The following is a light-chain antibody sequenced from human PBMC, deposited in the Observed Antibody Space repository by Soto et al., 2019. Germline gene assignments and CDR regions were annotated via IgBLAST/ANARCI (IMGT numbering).Light chain of an antibody. CDR2: DAS. Sequence: ETVMTQSPATLSVSPGERATLSCRASQSVSDNLAWYQQKPGQAPRLLIYDASTRATGIPARFSGSGSGTEFTLTISSLQSADFALYFCQQYNNWPFTFGPGTKVDIK. CDR3: QQYNNWPFT. V-gene: IGKV3-15*01. CDR1: QSVSDN. J-gene: IGKJ3*01.